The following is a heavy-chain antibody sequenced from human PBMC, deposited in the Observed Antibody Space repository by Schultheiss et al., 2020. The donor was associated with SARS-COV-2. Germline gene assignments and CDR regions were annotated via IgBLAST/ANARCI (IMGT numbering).Heavy chain of an antibody. D-gene: IGHD3-22*01. CDR2: IYPGDSDT. V-gene: IGHV5-51*01. CDR1: GYSFTSFW. Sequence: GGSLRLSCKGSGYSFTSFWIGWVRQMPGKGLEWMGIIYPGDSDTRYSPSFQGQVTISADKSISTAYLQWSSLKASDTAMYYCARVKGTYYYDSSGYLDYWGQGTLVTVSS. J-gene: IGHJ4*02. CDR3: ARVKGTYYYDSSGYLDY.